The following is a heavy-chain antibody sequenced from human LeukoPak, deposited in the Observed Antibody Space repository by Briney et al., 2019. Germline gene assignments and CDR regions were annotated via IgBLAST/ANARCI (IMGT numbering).Heavy chain of an antibody. D-gene: IGHD3-10*01. CDR2: IYYSGST. V-gene: IGHV4-59*08. CDR1: GGSFSDYY. CDR3: ATVAVIRGVTYFDY. Sequence: SETLSLTCTVSGGSFSDYYWSWIRQPPGKGLEWIGHIYYSGSTTFNPSLKGRVTISIDTSKNQFSLKLSSVTAADTAVYYCATVAVIRGVTYFDYWGQGTLVTVSS. J-gene: IGHJ4*02.